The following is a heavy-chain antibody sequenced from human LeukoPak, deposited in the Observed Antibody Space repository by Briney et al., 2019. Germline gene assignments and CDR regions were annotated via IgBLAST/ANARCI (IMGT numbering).Heavy chain of an antibody. CDR2: FDPEDNEK. D-gene: IGHD1-26*01. Sequence: ASVKVSCKASGYTFTGYYMHWARQAPGQGLEWMGSFDPEDNEKIYARSFQGRLTMTEDTSTNTAYIELSSLRSEDPAGYFCSTTIVGVAHIYYWGQGTLVSVSS. CDR3: STTIVGVAHIYY. CDR1: GYTFTGYY. J-gene: IGHJ4*02. V-gene: IGHV1-24*01.